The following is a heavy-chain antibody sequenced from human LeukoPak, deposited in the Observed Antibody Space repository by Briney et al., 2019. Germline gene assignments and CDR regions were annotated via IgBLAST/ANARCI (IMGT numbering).Heavy chain of an antibody. CDR1: GFTVSSNY. Sequence: PGGSLRFSCAASGFTVSSNYMSWVRQAPGKGLEWVSVIYSGGSTYYADSVKGRFTISRDNSKNTLYLQMNSLRAEDTAVYYCARAENYWGQGTLVTVSS. J-gene: IGHJ4*02. CDR3: ARAENY. V-gene: IGHV3-53*01. CDR2: IYSGGST.